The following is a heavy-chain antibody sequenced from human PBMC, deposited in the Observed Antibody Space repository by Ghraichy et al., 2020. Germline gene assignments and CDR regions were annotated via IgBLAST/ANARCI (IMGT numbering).Heavy chain of an antibody. CDR2: IGRDGRNT. D-gene: IGHD2-15*01. J-gene: IGHJ4*02. CDR1: GFTFDDYA. CDR3: VKDSRKCSDRTCYPFDN. Sequence: GGSLRLSCAASGFTFDDYAMHWVRQAPGKGLEWVAAIGRDGRNTVYADSVKGRFTISRDNARNSLYLQMNNLKPEDTAFYHCVKDSRKCSDRTCYPFDNWGQGTLVTVST. V-gene: IGHV3-9*01.